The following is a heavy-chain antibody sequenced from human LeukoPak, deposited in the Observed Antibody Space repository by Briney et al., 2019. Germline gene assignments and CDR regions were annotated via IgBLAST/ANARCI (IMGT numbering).Heavy chain of an antibody. D-gene: IGHD6-19*01. CDR3: AKEIAVAGMRGLDY. Sequence: GGSLRLSCAASGFTFSSYSMNWVRQAPGKGLEWVSVIYSGGSTYYADSVKGRFTISRDNAKNTLYLQMNGLRAEDTAVYYCAKEIAVAGMRGLDYWGQGTLVTVSS. CDR2: IYSGGST. J-gene: IGHJ4*02. CDR1: GFTFSSYS. V-gene: IGHV3-66*02.